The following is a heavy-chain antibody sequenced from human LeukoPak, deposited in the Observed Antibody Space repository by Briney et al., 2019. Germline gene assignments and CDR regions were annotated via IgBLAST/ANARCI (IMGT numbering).Heavy chain of an antibody. CDR1: GGSISNYY. J-gene: IGHJ4*02. Sequence: SETLSLTCTVSGGSISNYYWRWIRQPPGKGLEWIGYIYYSGSTNYNPSLKSRVTISVDTSKNQFSLKLRSVTAADTAVYYCARYEMGATAFDSWGQGTLVTVSS. CDR3: ARYEMGATAFDS. D-gene: IGHD1-26*01. V-gene: IGHV4-59*01. CDR2: IYYSGST.